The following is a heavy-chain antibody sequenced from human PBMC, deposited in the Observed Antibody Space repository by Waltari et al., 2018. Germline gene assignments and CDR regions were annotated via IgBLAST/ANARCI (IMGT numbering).Heavy chain of an antibody. CDR1: GFTLSGTW. V-gene: IGHV3-74*01. D-gene: IGHD3-3*01. J-gene: IGHJ4*02. CDR2: ISGYGSTL. Sequence: EVQLVESGGGLVQPGGYLRHSCAAAGFTLSGTWLHWVHQVPGKGLVWVSRISGYGSTLNYADSVKGRFTISRDTAKNTLYLQVNSLRAEDTAVYYCARGADLRGQGILVTVSS. CDR3: ARGADL.